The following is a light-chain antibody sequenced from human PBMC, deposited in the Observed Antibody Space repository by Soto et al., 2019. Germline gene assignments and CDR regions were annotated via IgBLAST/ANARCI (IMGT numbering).Light chain of an antibody. CDR2: EAS. J-gene: IGKJ1*01. CDR1: QGIGNA. CDR3: QQYTNYPWT. Sequence: ASPVTLSPSSLSASVGDRVPVSCRASQGIGNALGWYQRKPGKAPRLLIYEASRLESGVPSRISGSGSGTEFTLTISSLQPDDFATYYCQQYTNYPWTFGQGTKVDIK. V-gene: IGKV1D-13*01.